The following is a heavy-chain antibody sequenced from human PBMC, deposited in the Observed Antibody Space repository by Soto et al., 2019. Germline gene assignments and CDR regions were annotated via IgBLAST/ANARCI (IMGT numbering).Heavy chain of an antibody. V-gene: IGHV4-39*01. Sequence: SSETLSLTCTVSGGSISSSSYYWGWIRQPPGKGLEWIGSIYYSGSTYYDPSLKSRVTISVDTSKNQFSLKLSSVTAADTAVYYCARPLSSSWEKWWFDPWGQGTLVTVSS. CDR2: IYYSGST. J-gene: IGHJ5*02. D-gene: IGHD6-13*01. CDR3: ARPLSSSWEKWWFDP. CDR1: GGSISSSSYY.